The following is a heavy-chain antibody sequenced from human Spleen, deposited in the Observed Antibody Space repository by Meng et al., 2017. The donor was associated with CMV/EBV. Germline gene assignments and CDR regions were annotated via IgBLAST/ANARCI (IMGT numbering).Heavy chain of an antibody. CDR2: INYSGST. CDR3: ARMSLIVGSIHDAFDM. D-gene: IGHD1-26*01. CDR1: GGSVSSGFYY. Sequence: GSLRLSCTVSGGSVSSGFYYWSWIRQPPGKGLEWIGYINYSGSTKYNPSLKSRVTISVDTSKDQFSLKLKTVTAADTAVYYCARMSLIVGSIHDAFDMWGQGTMVTVSS. V-gene: IGHV4-61*01. J-gene: IGHJ3*02.